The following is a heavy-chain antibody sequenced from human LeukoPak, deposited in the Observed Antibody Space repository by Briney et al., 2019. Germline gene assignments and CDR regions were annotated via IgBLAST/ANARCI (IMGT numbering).Heavy chain of an antibody. CDR3: ARDLDWELPKPSYYYYYGMDV. V-gene: IGHV3-11*01. CDR2: ISSSGSTI. Sequence: GGSLRLSCAASGFTFSDYYMSWIRQAPGKGLEWVSYISSSGSTIYYADSVKGRFTISRDNAKNSLYLQMNSLRAEDTAVYYCARDLDWELPKPSYYYYYGMDVWGQGTTVTVSP. D-gene: IGHD1-26*01. J-gene: IGHJ6*01. CDR1: GFTFSDYY.